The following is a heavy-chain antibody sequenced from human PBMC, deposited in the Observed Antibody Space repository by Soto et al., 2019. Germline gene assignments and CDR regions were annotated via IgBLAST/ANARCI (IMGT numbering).Heavy chain of an antibody. Sequence: QVQLQESGPGLVKPSQTLSLTCTVSGGSISSGGYYWSWIRQHPGKGLEWIGYIYYSGSTYYNPSLKIRVTISVDTSKNQFSLKLSSVTAADTAVYYCARGPYCSGGSCYSDSWYFDLWGRGTLVTVSS. J-gene: IGHJ2*01. CDR1: GGSISSGGYY. CDR2: IYYSGST. CDR3: ARGPYCSGGSCYSDSWYFDL. V-gene: IGHV4-31*03. D-gene: IGHD2-15*01.